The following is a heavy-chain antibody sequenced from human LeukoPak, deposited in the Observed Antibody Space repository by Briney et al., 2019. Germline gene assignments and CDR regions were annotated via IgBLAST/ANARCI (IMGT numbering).Heavy chain of an antibody. Sequence: ASVKVSCKASGGTFSSYAISWVRQAPGQGLEWMGGIIPIFGTANYAQKFQGRVTITADESTSTAYMELSSLRSEDTAVYYCARWLWAAAGFDYWGQGTLVTVSS. CDR3: ARWLWAAAGFDY. J-gene: IGHJ4*02. D-gene: IGHD6-13*01. V-gene: IGHV1-69*13. CDR1: GGTFSSYA. CDR2: IIPIFGTA.